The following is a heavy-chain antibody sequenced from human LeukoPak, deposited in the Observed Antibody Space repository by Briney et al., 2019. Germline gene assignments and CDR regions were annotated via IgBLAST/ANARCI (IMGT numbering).Heavy chain of an antibody. D-gene: IGHD6-19*01. Sequence: GGSLRLSCAASGFTVTNYGMVWVRQAPGKGLEWVAVISYDGSNKYYADSVKGRFTISRDNSKNTLYLQMNSLRAEDTAVYYCASGDSRGWKDYYYYGMDVWGQGTTVTVSS. V-gene: IGHV3-30*03. CDR3: ASGDSRGWKDYYYYGMDV. J-gene: IGHJ6*02. CDR2: ISYDGSNK. CDR1: GFTVTNYG.